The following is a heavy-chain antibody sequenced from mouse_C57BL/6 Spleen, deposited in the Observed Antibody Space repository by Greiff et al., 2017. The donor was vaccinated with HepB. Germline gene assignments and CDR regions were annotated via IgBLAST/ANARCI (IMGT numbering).Heavy chain of an antibody. CDR1: GYTFTSYG. V-gene: IGHV1-81*01. CDR3: AREGDYGSSYGYWYFDV. J-gene: IGHJ1*03. D-gene: IGHD1-1*01. CDR2: IYPRSGNT. Sequence: VKLMESGAELARPGASVKLSCKASGYTFTSYGISWVKQRTGQGLEWIGEIYPRSGNTYYNEKFKGKATLTADKSSSTAYMELRSLTSEDSAVYFCAREGDYGSSYGYWYFDVWGTGTTVTVSS.